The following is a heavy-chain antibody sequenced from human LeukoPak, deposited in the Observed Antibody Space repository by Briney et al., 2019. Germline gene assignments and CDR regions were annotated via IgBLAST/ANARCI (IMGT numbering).Heavy chain of an antibody. V-gene: IGHV3-30-3*01. CDR1: GFTFSSYA. J-gene: IGHJ6*02. CDR3: ARDRKSYDSSGYHRHYYYYGMDV. CDR2: ISYDGSNK. D-gene: IGHD3-22*01. Sequence: GGSLRLSCAASGFTFSSYAMHWVRQAPGKGLEWVAVISYDGSNKYYADSVKGRFTISRDSSKNSLYLQMNSLSAEDTAVYFCARDRKSYDSSGYHRHYYYYGMDVWGQGTTVTVSS.